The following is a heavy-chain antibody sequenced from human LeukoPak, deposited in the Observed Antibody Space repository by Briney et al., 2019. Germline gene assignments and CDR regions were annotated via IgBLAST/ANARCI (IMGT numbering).Heavy chain of an antibody. V-gene: IGHV1-69*13. CDR3: ARSSIAVATIGYYYGMDV. CDR2: IIPIFGTA. Sequence: SVKVSCKASGGTFSSYAISWVRQAPGQGLEWMGGIIPIFGTANYAQKFQGRVTITADESTSTAYMELSSLRSEDTAVHYCARSSIAVATIGYYYGMDVWGKGTTVTVSS. J-gene: IGHJ6*04. D-gene: IGHD5-12*01. CDR1: GGTFSSYA.